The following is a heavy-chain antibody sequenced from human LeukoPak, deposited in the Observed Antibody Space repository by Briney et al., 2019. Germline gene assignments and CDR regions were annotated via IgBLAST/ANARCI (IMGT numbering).Heavy chain of an antibody. J-gene: IGHJ4*02. CDR1: GYTFTGYY. D-gene: IGHD3-22*01. CDR2: INPNSGGT. Sequence: ASVQVSCKASGYTFTGYYMHWVRQAPGQGLEWMGWINPNSGGTNYAQKFQGWVTMTRDTSISTAYMELSRLRSDDTAVYYCARGYYDSSGYYGSFDYWGQGTLVTVCS. CDR3: ARGYYDSSGYYGSFDY. V-gene: IGHV1-2*04.